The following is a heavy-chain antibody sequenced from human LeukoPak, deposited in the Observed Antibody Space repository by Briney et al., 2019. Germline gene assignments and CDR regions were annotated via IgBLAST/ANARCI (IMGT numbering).Heavy chain of an antibody. D-gene: IGHD6-13*01. Sequence: SETLSLTCAVSGDSISSSNWRSWVRQPPGKGLEWIGDIYHSGRTNYNASLESRVTISLDKSKDQISLKLTSVTAADTAVYYCARVTVAAGTRQFDYWGQGTLVTVSS. V-gene: IGHV4-4*02. CDR2: IYHSGRT. CDR1: GDSISSSNW. CDR3: ARVTVAAGTRQFDY. J-gene: IGHJ4*02.